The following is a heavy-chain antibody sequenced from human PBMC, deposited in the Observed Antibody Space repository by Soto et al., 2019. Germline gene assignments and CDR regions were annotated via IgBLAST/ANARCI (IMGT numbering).Heavy chain of an antibody. V-gene: IGHV3-21*01. D-gene: IGHD4-17*01. CDR1: GFTFSSYS. CDR2: ISSSSSYI. J-gene: IGHJ6*03. CDR3: ARDWLPTTHPYYYYYMDV. Sequence: PGGSLRLSCAASGFTFSSYSMNWVRQAPGKGLEWVSSISSSSSYIYYADSVKGRFTISRDNAKNSLYLQMNSLRAEDTAVYYCARDWLPTTHPYYYYYMDVWGKGTTVTVSS.